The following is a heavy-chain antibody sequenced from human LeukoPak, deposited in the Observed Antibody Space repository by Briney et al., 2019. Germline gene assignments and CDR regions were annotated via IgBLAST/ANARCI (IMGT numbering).Heavy chain of an antibody. CDR3: VNGESFYGDYGFDY. CDR1: GFTFSSYG. J-gene: IGHJ4*02. Sequence: PGGSLRLSCAASGFTFSSYGMHWVRQAPGKGLEWLASIRSDNSDTYYADSVKGRFTISRDNSKNTLYLQMNNMRVEDTAVFYCVNGESFYGDYGFDYWGQGTLVTASS. V-gene: IGHV3-30*02. CDR2: IRSDNSDT. D-gene: IGHD4-17*01.